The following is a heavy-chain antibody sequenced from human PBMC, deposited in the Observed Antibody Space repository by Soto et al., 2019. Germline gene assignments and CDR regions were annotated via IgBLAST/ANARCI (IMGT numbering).Heavy chain of an antibody. Sequence: GGSLRLSCAASGFTFSSYGMHWVRQAPGKGLEWVAVIWYDGSNKYYADSVKGRFTISRDNSKNTLYLQMNSLRAEDTAVYYCARGSRWVLRPPKTEAKNMAYFDYWGQGTLVTVSS. CDR2: IWYDGSNK. V-gene: IGHV3-33*01. J-gene: IGHJ4*02. CDR1: GFTFSSYG. D-gene: IGHD3-3*01. CDR3: ARGSRWVLRPPKTEAKNMAYFDY.